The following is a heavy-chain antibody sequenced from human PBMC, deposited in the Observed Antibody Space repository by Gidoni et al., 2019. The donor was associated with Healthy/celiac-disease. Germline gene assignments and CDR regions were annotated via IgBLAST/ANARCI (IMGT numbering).Heavy chain of an antibody. CDR1: GFTVSSNY. V-gene: IGHV3-53*01. J-gene: IGHJ4*02. D-gene: IGHD6-13*01. Sequence: EVQLVESGGGLIQPGGSLRLSCAASGFTVSSNYMSWVRQAPGKGLEWVSVLYSGGSTYYADSVKGRFTISRDNSKNTLYLQMNSLRAEDTAVYYCARHSSSWAFDYWGQGTLVTVSS. CDR3: ARHSSSWAFDY. CDR2: LYSGGST.